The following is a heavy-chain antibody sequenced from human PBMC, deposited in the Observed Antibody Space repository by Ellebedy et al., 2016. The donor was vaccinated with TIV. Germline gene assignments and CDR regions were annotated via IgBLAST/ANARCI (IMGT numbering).Heavy chain of an antibody. CDR2: ISSSSSTM. V-gene: IGHV3-48*02. Sequence: GESLKISCAASGFPFSSYSLNWVRQAPGKGLEWVSSISSSSSTMYYADSVKGRFTISRDNAKSSLFLQMNSLRDEDTAVYYCAGGRGLDVWGQGTTVTVSS. D-gene: IGHD3-10*01. J-gene: IGHJ6*02. CDR1: GFPFSSYS. CDR3: AGGRGLDV.